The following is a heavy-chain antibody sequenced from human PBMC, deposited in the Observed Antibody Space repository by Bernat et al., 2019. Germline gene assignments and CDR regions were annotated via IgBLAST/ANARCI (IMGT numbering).Heavy chain of an antibody. V-gene: IGHV3-21*05. J-gene: IGHJ5*02. Sequence: EVQLVASGGGLVKPGGSLRLSCVGSGFTFSSYSMTWVRRAPGKGLEWISYISLSSSHIYYADSAEGRFTISRDNSKSSVYLEMNSLRAEDTAVYYCAGDPVESLRRHWFEPWGQGTLVTVSS. CDR3: AGDPVESLRRHWFEP. CDR1: GFTFSSYS. D-gene: IGHD1-1*01. CDR2: ISLSSSHI.